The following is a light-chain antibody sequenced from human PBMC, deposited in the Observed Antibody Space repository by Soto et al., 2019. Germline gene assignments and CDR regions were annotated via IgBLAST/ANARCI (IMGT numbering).Light chain of an antibody. J-gene: IGKJ2*01. CDR3: QQGDSAPFT. Sequence: DIQMTQSPSSLSASVGDRVTITCRASQSTRNNLNWYQQKPGKAPNLLIYAASSLPSGVPSRFSGSGSGTDFTLTISSLQPEDFATYYCQQGDSAPFTFGQWTKLEIK. CDR1: QSTRNN. V-gene: IGKV1-39*01. CDR2: AAS.